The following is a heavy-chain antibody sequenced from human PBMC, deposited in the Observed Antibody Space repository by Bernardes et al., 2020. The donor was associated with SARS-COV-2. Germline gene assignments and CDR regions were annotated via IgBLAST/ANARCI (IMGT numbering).Heavy chain of an antibody. Sequence: ASVKVSCKASGYRFTGYYIHWVRQATGQGLEWMGWVNPNSGNTKYEQKFQGRVTMTRDTSISTAYMELSRLSSDDTAVYYCASPVVPATNSYYGMDVWGQGTTVTVSS. J-gene: IGHJ6*02. CDR3: ASPVVPATNSYYGMDV. V-gene: IGHV1-2*02. D-gene: IGHD2-2*01. CDR2: VNPNSGNT. CDR1: GYRFTGYY.